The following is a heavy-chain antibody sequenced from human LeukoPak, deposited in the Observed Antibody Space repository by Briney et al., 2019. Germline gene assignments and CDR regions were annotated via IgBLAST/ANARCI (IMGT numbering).Heavy chain of an antibody. CDR1: GFTFSSYA. CDR3: AKDRYCSSTSCYPDY. Sequence: GGSLRLPCAASGFTFSSYAMSWVRQAPGKGLEWVSAISGSGGSTYYADSVKGRFTISRDNSKNTLYLQMNSLRAEDTAVYYCAKDRYCSSTSCYPDYWGQGTLVTVSS. D-gene: IGHD2-2*01. J-gene: IGHJ4*02. V-gene: IGHV3-23*01. CDR2: ISGSGGST.